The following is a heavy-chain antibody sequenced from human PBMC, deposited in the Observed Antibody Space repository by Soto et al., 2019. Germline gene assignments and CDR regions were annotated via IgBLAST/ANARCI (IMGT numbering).Heavy chain of an antibody. CDR2: IYHSGSN. CDR3: ATDSGSYNNWFDP. CDR1: GYSISSGYN. J-gene: IGHJ5*02. Sequence: SETLSLTCAVSGYSISSGYNWGWIRQPPGKGLEWIGSIYHSGSNYYNPSLKSRVTISVDTSKNQFSLKLSSVTAADTAVYYCATDSGSYNNWFDPWGQGTLVTVSS. D-gene: IGHD1-26*01. V-gene: IGHV4-38-2*02.